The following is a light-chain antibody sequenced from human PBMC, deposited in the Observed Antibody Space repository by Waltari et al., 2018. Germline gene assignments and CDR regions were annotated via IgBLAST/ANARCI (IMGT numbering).Light chain of an antibody. CDR3: QHYNTYSRSIT. CDR2: KAS. CDR1: QSSSSW. Sequence: DIQMTQSTSTLSASVGDRVTIACRASQSSSSWLAWYQQKPGKAPKLLIYKASTLESGVPSRFSGSGSGTEFTLTISSLQPDDFATYYCQHYNTYSRSITFGQGTRLEIQ. V-gene: IGKV1-5*03. J-gene: IGKJ5*01.